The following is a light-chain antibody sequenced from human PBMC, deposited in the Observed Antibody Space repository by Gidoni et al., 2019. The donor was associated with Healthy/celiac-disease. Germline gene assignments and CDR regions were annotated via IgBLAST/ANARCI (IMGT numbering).Light chain of an antibody. CDR3: QQYDNLPS. V-gene: IGKV1-33*01. J-gene: IGKJ4*01. Sequence: DIQMTQSPSSLSASVGDRVTITCQASQDISNYLNWYQQKPGKAPKRLIYDASNLETGVPSRFSGSGSGTDFTFTISSLQPEDIATYYCQQYDNLPSFGGGTKVEIK. CDR2: DAS. CDR1: QDISNY.